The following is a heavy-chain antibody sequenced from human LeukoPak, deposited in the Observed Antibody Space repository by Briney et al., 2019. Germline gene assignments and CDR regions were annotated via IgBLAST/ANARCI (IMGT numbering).Heavy chain of an antibody. D-gene: IGHD6-13*01. CDR2: ISSSSSYI. V-gene: IGHV3-21*01. CDR1: GFTFSSYS. CDR3: ARDAIAAAGHDY. Sequence: GGSLRLSCAASGFTFSSYSMNWVRQAPGKGLEWVSSISSSSSYIYYADSVKGRFTISRDNAKNSLYLQMNSLRAEDTAVYYCARDAIAAAGHDYWGQGTLVTASS. J-gene: IGHJ4*02.